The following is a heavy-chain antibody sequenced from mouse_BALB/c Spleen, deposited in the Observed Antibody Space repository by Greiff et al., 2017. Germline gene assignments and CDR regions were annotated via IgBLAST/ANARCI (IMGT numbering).Heavy chain of an antibody. CDR1: GYSITSGYY. D-gene: IGHD1-1*01. J-gene: IGHJ3*01. Sequence: ESGPGLVKPSQSLSLTCSVTGYSITSGYYWNWIRQFPGNKLEWMGYISYDGSNNYNPSLKNRISITRDTSKNQFFLKLNSLTTEDTATYYCARDPSIYYYGSGAWFAYWGQGTLVTVSA. CDR2: ISYDGSN. CDR3: ARDPSIYYYGSGAWFAY. V-gene: IGHV3-6*01.